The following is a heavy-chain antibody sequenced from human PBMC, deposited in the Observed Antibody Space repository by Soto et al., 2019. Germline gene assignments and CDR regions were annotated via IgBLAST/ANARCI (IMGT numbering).Heavy chain of an antibody. V-gene: IGHV3-21*01. CDR3: ASSSGWRYFDY. J-gene: IGHJ4*02. CDR1: GFTFSSYT. CDR2: ISSSSSYI. D-gene: IGHD6-19*01. Sequence: PGGSLRLSCAASGFTFSSYTMNWVRQSPGKGLEWVSSISSSSSYIYYADSVKGRFTISRDNAKNSLYLQMNSLRAEDTGVYYCASSSGWRYFDYWGRGTLVTVSS.